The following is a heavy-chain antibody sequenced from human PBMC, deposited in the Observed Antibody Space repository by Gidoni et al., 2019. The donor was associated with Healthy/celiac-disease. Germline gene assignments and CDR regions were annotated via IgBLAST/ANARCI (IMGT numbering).Heavy chain of an antibody. D-gene: IGHD6-13*01. V-gene: IGHV4-39*01. Sequence: STYYNPSLKSRVTISVDTSKNQFSLKLSSVTAADTAVYYCATVTGSYSSSRNPGFDYWGQGTLVTVSS. J-gene: IGHJ4*02. CDR3: ATVTGSYSSSRNPGFDY. CDR2: ST.